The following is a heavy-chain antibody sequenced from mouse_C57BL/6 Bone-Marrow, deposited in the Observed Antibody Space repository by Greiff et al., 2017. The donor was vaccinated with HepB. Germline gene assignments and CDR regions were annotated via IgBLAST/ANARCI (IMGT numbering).Heavy chain of an antibody. CDR2: IRNKANNHAT. D-gene: IGHD1-1*01. CDR3: TGSFTTGNWYFDV. V-gene: IGHV6-6*01. J-gene: IGHJ1*03. Sequence: DVMLVESGGGLVQPGGSMKLSCAASGFTFSDAWMDWVRQSPEKGLEWVAEIRNKANNHATYYAESVKGRFTISRDDSKSSVYLQMNSLRAEDTGIYYCTGSFTTGNWYFDVWGTGTTVTVSS. CDR1: GFTFSDAW.